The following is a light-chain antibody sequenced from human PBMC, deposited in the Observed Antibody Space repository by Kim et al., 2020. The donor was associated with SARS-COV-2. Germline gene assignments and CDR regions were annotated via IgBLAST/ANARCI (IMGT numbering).Light chain of an antibody. J-gene: IGKJ4*01. Sequence: VSPGERVTLTCRASQSVSNNLGWYQQKPGQVPRLVIYGASTRATGIPARFSGSGSGTEFTLTISSLQSEDFAVYYCQQHNNWPLTFGGGTKVDIK. CDR1: QSVSNN. CDR2: GAS. V-gene: IGKV3-15*01. CDR3: QQHNNWPLT.